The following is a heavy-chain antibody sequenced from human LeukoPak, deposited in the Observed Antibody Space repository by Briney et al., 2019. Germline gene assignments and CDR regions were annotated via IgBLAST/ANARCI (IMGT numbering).Heavy chain of an antibody. J-gene: IGHJ3*02. D-gene: IGHD2-15*01. V-gene: IGHV3-30-3*01. CDR2: ISYDGSNK. CDR3: ARDPGVSGYCSGGSCYSGDAFDI. Sequence: GGSLRLSCAASGFTFSSYAMHWVRQAPGEGLEWVAVISYDGSNKYYADSVKGRFTISRDNSKNTLYLQMNSLRAEDTAVYYCARDPGVSGYCSGGSCYSGDAFDIWGQGTMVTVSS. CDR1: GFTFSSYA.